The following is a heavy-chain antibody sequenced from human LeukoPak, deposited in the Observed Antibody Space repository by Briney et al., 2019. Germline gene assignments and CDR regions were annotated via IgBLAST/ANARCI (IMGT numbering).Heavy chain of an antibody. Sequence: PSQTLSLTCTVSGGSISSGSYYWSWIRQPAGKGLEWIGRIYTSGSTNYNPSLKSRVTISIDTSKNQFSLKVNSVTAADTAVYYCAREGPGMVTAHFDCWGQGTLVIVSS. V-gene: IGHV4-61*02. CDR3: AREGPGMVTAHFDC. CDR1: GGSISSGSYY. CDR2: IYTSGST. D-gene: IGHD5-18*01. J-gene: IGHJ4*02.